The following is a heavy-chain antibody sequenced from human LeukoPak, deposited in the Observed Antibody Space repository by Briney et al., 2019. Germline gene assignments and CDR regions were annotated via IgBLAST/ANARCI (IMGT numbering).Heavy chain of an antibody. Sequence: PGGSLRLSCAASGFTFSSYSMNWVRQAPGKGLEWVSSISGSSSYIYYADSVKGRFTISRDNAKNSLYLQMNSLRAEDTAVYYCASNTAMVHKFDYWGQGTLVTVSS. V-gene: IGHV3-21*01. J-gene: IGHJ4*02. D-gene: IGHD5-18*01. CDR3: ASNTAMVHKFDY. CDR1: GFTFSSYS. CDR2: ISGSSSYI.